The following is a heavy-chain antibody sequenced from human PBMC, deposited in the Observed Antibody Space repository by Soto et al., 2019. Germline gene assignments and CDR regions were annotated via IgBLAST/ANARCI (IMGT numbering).Heavy chain of an antibody. Sequence: GASVKVSCKASGYTFTDYYIHWVRQAPGQGLEWMGWINPNTGGTNFAQKFQGRVTMTRDTPITTAYMEMSRLASDDTAVYYCAGDSGYTGRFYFNYYAMDVWGHGTTVTVSS. V-gene: IGHV1-2*02. CDR3: AGDSGYTGRFYFNYYAMDV. CDR2: INPNTGGT. J-gene: IGHJ6*02. CDR1: GYTFTDYY. D-gene: IGHD6-13*01.